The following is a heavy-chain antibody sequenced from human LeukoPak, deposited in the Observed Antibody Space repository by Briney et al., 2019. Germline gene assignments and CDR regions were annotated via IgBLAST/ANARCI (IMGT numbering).Heavy chain of an antibody. CDR3: VRDVVYGLDL. Sequence: GGSLRLSCAASGFTFSSYGMNWVRQAPGKGLEWVSYISTSSRTIKYADSVKGRFTISRENAKNSLHLQMNSLRVEDTAVYYCVRDVVYGLDLWGKGTTVTVSS. CDR1: GFTFSSYG. J-gene: IGHJ6*04. D-gene: IGHD2-15*01. V-gene: IGHV3-48*01. CDR2: ISTSSRTI.